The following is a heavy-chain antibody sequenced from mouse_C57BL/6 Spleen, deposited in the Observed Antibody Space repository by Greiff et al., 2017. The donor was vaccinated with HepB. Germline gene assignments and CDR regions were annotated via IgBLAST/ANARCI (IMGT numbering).Heavy chain of an antibody. CDR2: INPGSGGT. V-gene: IGHV1-54*01. CDR1: GYAFTNYL. CDR3: AREQYGFDY. J-gene: IGHJ2*01. Sequence: QVQLQQSGAELVRPGTSVKVSCKASGYAFTNYLIEWVKQRPGQGLEWIGVINPGSGGTNYNEKFKGKATLTADKSSSTAYMQLSSLPSEDSAVYFCAREQYGFDYWGQGTTLTVSS. D-gene: IGHD2-10*02.